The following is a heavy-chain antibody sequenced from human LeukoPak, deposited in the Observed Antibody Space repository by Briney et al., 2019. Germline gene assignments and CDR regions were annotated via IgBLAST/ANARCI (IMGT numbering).Heavy chain of an antibody. CDR3: VRGFHSFDV. CDR1: GFTFSDHY. CDR2: SRNKRNSYTT. V-gene: IGHV3-72*01. Sequence: GGSLRLSCVVSGFTFSDHYMDWVRQSPAKGLEWLARSRNKRNSYTTQYAASVKDRFTIPRDESKDSLYLQMNSLRSEDTAVYYCVRGFHSFDVWGRGTKVTVSS. J-gene: IGHJ3*01.